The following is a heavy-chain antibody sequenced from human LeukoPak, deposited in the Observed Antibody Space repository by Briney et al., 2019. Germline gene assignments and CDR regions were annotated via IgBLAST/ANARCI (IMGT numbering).Heavy chain of an antibody. Sequence: ASVTVSCKASGYTFTSYGISWVRQAPGQGLEWMGWISAYNGNTNYAQKLQGRVTMTTDTSTSTAYMELRSLRSDDTAVYYCARAGRIAAAGNWFDPWGQGTLVTVSS. CDR2: ISAYNGNT. J-gene: IGHJ5*02. CDR1: GYTFTSYG. D-gene: IGHD6-13*01. V-gene: IGHV1-18*01. CDR3: ARAGRIAAAGNWFDP.